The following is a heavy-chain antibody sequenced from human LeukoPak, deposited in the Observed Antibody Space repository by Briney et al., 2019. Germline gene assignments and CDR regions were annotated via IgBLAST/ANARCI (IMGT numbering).Heavy chain of an antibody. CDR2: ISGSGGST. D-gene: IGHD4-17*01. CDR1: GFTFSSYA. CDR3: AKRDYGDYEVPFDY. J-gene: IGHJ4*02. Sequence: GGSLRLTCAASGFTFSSYAMSWVRQAPGKGLEWVSAISGSGGSTYYADSVKGRFTISRDNSKNTLYLQMNSLRAEDTAVYYCAKRDYGDYEVPFDYWGQGTLVTVSS. V-gene: IGHV3-23*01.